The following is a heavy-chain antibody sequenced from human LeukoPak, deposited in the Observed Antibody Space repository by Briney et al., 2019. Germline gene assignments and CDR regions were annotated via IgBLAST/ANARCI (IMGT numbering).Heavy chain of an antibody. Sequence: PGGSLRLSCAASGFTFSSYSMKWVRQAPGKGLEWVSSISSSSSYIYYADSVKGRFTISRDNAKNSLYLQMNSLRAEDTAVYYCARTGTLGNWFDPWGQGTLVTVSS. J-gene: IGHJ5*02. CDR3: ARTGTLGNWFDP. CDR2: ISSSSSYI. V-gene: IGHV3-21*01. CDR1: GFTFSSYS. D-gene: IGHD3-10*01.